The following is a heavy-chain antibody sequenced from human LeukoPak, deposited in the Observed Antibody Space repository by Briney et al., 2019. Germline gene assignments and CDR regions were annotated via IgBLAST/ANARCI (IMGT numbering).Heavy chain of an antibody. J-gene: IGHJ4*02. Sequence: GGSLRLSCAVSGFTYSVYAMSWVRQAPGKGLEWVSTISGSGDTTYSADSVKGRFTISRDNSKNTLYLQMNSLRAEDTAVYYCAKPPRPAAAAGTSIFDYWGQGTLVTASS. CDR1: GFTYSVYA. V-gene: IGHV3-23*01. CDR3: AKPPRPAAAAGTSIFDY. D-gene: IGHD6-13*01. CDR2: ISGSGDTT.